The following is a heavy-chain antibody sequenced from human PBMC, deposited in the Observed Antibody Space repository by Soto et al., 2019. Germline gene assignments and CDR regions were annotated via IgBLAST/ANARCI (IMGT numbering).Heavy chain of an antibody. V-gene: IGHV2-70*01. Sequence: SGPTLVNPTQTLTLTCTCAGFSLSTSGMCVSWIRQPPGKALEWLALIDWDDDKYYSTSLKTRLTISKDTSKNQVVLTMTNMDPVDTATYYCARTAYSSGWYPAYYWGQGTLVTVSS. CDR3: ARTAYSSGWYPAYY. J-gene: IGHJ4*02. CDR1: GFSLSTSGMC. CDR2: IDWDDDK. D-gene: IGHD6-19*01.